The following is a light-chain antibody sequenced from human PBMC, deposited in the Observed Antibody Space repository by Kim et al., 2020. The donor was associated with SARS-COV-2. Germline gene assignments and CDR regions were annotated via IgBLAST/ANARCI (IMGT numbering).Light chain of an antibody. CDR2: GAS. J-gene: IGKJ4*01. V-gene: IGKV3-15*01. Sequence: VSPGERATLSCRASQSVSGNLAWYQQKPGQAPRLLIYGASTRATGIPARFSGSGSGTDFTLTISSLQSEDFAVYYCQQYNNWPLTFGGGTKVDIK. CDR3: QQYNNWPLT. CDR1: QSVSGN.